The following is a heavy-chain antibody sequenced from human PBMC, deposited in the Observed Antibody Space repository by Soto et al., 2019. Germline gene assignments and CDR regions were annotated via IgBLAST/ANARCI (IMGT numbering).Heavy chain of an antibody. V-gene: IGHV6-1*01. J-gene: IGHJ6*02. Sequence: SQTLSLTCAISGDSVSSNSGAWNWIRQSPSRGLEWLGRTYYRSHWYNDFAVSVKSRVTIDPDTSKNQFSLQLNSVTPEDTAVYYCVRQYRDSQYYSGLDVWGQGTTVTSP. CDR2: TYYRSHWYN. D-gene: IGHD6-6*01. CDR3: VRQYRDSQYYSGLDV. CDR1: GDSVSSNSGA.